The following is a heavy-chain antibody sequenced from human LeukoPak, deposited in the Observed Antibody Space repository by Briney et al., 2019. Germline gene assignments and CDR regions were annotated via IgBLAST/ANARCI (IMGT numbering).Heavy chain of an antibody. V-gene: IGHV3-21*01. D-gene: IGHD3-22*01. Sequence: GGSLRLSCAASGFTFSSYAMSWVRQAPGKGLEWVSSISSSSSYIYYADSVKGRFTISRDNAKNSLYLQMNSLRAEDTAVYYCARDRLRGDYDSSGYWSPDAFDIWGQGTMVTVSS. CDR2: ISSSSSYI. CDR3: ARDRLRGDYDSSGYWSPDAFDI. J-gene: IGHJ3*02. CDR1: GFTFSSYA.